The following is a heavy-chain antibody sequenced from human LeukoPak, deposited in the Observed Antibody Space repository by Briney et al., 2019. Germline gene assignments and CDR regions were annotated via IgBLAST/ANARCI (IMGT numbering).Heavy chain of an antibody. Sequence: SVKVSCKASGGTFSSYAISWVRQAPGQGLEWMGRIIPIFGIANYAQKFQGRVTITADKSTSTAYMELSSLRSEDTAVYYCARDTGSSGFDYWGQGTLVTVSS. CDR1: GGTFSSYA. CDR3: ARDTGSSGFDY. J-gene: IGHJ4*02. V-gene: IGHV1-69*04. D-gene: IGHD3-22*01. CDR2: IIPIFGIA.